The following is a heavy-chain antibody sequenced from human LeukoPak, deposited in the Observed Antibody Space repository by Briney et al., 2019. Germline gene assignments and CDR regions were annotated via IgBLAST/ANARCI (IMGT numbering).Heavy chain of an antibody. CDR2: INPNSGGT. CDR3: ARDPSMNYYDSSGYSDY. V-gene: IGHV1-2*02. D-gene: IGHD3-22*01. J-gene: IGHJ4*02. CDR1: GYTFTGYY. Sequence: GASVKVSCKASGYTFTGYYMHWVRQAPGQGLEWMGWINPNSGGTNYAQKFQGRVTMTRDTSISTAYMELSRLRSDDTAVYYCARDPSMNYYDSSGYSDYWGQGTLVTVSS.